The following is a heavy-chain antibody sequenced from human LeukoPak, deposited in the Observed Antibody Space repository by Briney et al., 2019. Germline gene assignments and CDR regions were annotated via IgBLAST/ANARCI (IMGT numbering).Heavy chain of an antibody. CDR2: IDWDDDK. CDR1: GFSLSTSGMC. V-gene: IGHV2-70*11. Sequence: SGPALVKPTQTLTLTCTFSGFSLSTSGMCVSWIRQPPGKALEWLARIDWDDDKYYSTSLKTRLTISKDTSKNQVVLTMTNMDPVDTATYYCARIEEEYSWFDPWGQGTLVTVSS. J-gene: IGHJ5*02. CDR3: ARIEEEYSWFDP.